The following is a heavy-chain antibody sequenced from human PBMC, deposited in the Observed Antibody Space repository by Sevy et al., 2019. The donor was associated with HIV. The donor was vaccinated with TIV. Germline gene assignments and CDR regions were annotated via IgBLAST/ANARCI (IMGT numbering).Heavy chain of an antibody. CDR2: ISSSSSTI. V-gene: IGHV3-48*02. CDR3: ARDGRYFVLRADL. J-gene: IGHJ2*01. D-gene: IGHD3-9*01. Sequence: GGSLRLSCAASGFTFSSYSMNWVRQAPGKGLEWVSYISSSSSTIYYADSVKGRFTISRDNAKNSLYLQMNSLREEDTAVYYCARDGRYFVLRADLWGRGTLVTVYS. CDR1: GFTFSSYS.